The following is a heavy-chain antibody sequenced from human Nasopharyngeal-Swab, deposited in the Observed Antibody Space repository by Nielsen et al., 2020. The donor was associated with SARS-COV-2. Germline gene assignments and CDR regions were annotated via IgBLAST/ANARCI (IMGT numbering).Heavy chain of an antibody. CDR2: ISYDGRNK. Sequence: GESLKISCAASGFTFSSYAIHWVRQAPGKGLEWVTFISYDGRNKYYADSVKGRFTISRDNAKNSLYLQMNSLRAEDTAVYYCARDINGHNYRFDYWGQGTLVTVSS. CDR1: GFTFSSYA. V-gene: IGHV3-30*04. D-gene: IGHD5-24*01. J-gene: IGHJ4*02. CDR3: ARDINGHNYRFDY.